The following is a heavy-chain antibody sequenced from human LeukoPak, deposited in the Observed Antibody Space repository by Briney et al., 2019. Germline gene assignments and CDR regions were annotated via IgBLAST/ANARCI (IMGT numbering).Heavy chain of an antibody. D-gene: IGHD6-19*01. CDR1: GGTISSYY. CDR2: IHPSGTT. Sequence: SETLSLTCTVSGGTISSYYWTWIRQPAGKGLEWIGRIHPSGTTNHNPSLKSRVIMSLDMSNNQFSLKVRSVTAADTAVYYCARETEVPGGRSWDFWGQGTLVTVSS. J-gene: IGHJ4*02. CDR3: ARETEVPGGRSWDF. V-gene: IGHV4-4*07.